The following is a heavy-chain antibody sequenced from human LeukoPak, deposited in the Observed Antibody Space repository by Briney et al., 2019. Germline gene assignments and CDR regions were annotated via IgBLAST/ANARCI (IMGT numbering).Heavy chain of an antibody. CDR2: IYPGDSDT. Sequence: GESLKISCRGSGYSFTTYWIGWVRQMPGKGLEWMGIIYPGDSDTRYSPSFQGQVTMSADKSINTAYLQWSSLKASDTATYYCARRQGCSSTSCPPDSWGQGTLVTVSS. CDR1: GYSFTTYW. V-gene: IGHV5-51*01. J-gene: IGHJ4*02. CDR3: ARRQGCSSTSCPPDS. D-gene: IGHD2-2*01.